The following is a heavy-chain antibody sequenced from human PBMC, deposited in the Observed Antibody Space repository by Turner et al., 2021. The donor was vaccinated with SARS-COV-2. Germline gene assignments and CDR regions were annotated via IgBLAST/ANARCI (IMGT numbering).Heavy chain of an antibody. Sequence: QLQLQESGPGLVKPSETLSLTCTVSGGSISSSSYYWGWIRQPPGKGLEWIGSIYYSGITYYNPSLKSRVTISVDTSKNHFSLKLSSVTAADTAVYYCAPSPITMVRGVITFGWFDPWGQGTLVTVSS. V-gene: IGHV4-39*01. CDR2: IYYSGIT. J-gene: IGHJ5*02. CDR3: APSPITMVRGVITFGWFDP. CDR1: GGSISSSSYY. D-gene: IGHD3-10*01.